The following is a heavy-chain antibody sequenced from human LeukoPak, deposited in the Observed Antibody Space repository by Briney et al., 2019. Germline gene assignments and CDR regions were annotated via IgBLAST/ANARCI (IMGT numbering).Heavy chain of an antibody. J-gene: IGHJ4*02. CDR3: AKLYSSSWYRGYYFDY. D-gene: IGHD6-13*01. CDR2: IKRDGSEK. Sequence: GGSLRLSCAASGFTFSSYAMSWVRQAPGKGLEWVASIKRDGSEKYYVDSVKGRFTISKDNTKNSLYLQMNSLRAEDTAVYYCAKLYSSSWYRGYYFDYWGQGTLVTVSS. V-gene: IGHV3-7*03. CDR1: GFTFSSYA.